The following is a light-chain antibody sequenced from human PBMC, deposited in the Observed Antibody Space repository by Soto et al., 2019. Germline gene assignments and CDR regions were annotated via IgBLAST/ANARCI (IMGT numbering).Light chain of an antibody. V-gene: IGKV1-5*01. J-gene: IGKJ4*01. CDR2: DAS. CDR1: QSITNR. Sequence: IRMTQSPSTLSASIGDRVPITCRASQSITNRLAWYQQKPGKAPKVLIYDASSLESGVPSRFSGSGSGTEFALTISSLQPDDFATYYCQKYNSAPLTFGGGTKVDI. CDR3: QKYNSAPLT.